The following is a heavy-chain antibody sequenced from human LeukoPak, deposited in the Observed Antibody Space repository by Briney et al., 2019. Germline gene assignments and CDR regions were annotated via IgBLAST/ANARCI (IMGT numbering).Heavy chain of an antibody. CDR3: ARSAYCGGDCYYYFDY. CDR2: INSDGSST. Sequence: QPGGSLRLSCAASGFTFSSYWMHWVRQAPGKGQVWVSRINSDGSSTSYADSVKGRFTISRDNAKNSLYLQMNSLRAEDTAVYYCARSAYCGGDCYYYFDYWGQGTLVTVSS. D-gene: IGHD2-21*02. J-gene: IGHJ4*02. CDR1: GFTFSSYW. V-gene: IGHV3-74*01.